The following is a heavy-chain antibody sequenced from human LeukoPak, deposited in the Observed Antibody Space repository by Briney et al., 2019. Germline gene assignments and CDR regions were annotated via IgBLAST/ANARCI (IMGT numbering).Heavy chain of an antibody. CDR3: ARDCTNGVCYSRPYYCYGMDV. V-gene: IGHV4-34*01. D-gene: IGHD2-8*01. Sequence: PSETLSLTCAVYGGSFSGYYWSWIRQPPGKGLEWIGEIYHSGSTNYNPSLKSRVTISVDKSKNQFSLKLSSVTAADTAVYYCARDCTNGVCYSRPYYCYGMDVWGQGTTVTVSS. CDR1: GGSFSGYY. CDR2: IYHSGST. J-gene: IGHJ6*02.